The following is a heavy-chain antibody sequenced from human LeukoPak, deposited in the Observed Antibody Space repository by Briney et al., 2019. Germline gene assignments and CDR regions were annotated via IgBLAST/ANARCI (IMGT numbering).Heavy chain of an antibody. CDR1: GYTFSSHW. J-gene: IGHJ4*02. CDR3: ARRRDLYSGSYYPFDY. D-gene: IGHD1-26*01. V-gene: IGHV5-51*01. CDR2: IYPGDSDT. Sequence: GGSLEISCKGSGYTFSSHWIGWVRQMPGKGLEWMGVIYPGDSDTRYSPSFQGQVTISADKSISTAYLQWSSLKASDTAMYYCARRRDLYSGSYYPFDYWGQGTLVTVSS.